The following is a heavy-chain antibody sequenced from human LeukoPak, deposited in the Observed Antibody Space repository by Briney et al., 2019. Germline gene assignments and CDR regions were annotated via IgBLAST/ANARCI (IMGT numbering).Heavy chain of an antibody. CDR1: GFTFSSYG. CDR3: ACYYYYMDV. Sequence: PGGSLRLSCAASGFTFSSYGMSWVRQAPGKGLEWVANIKQDGSEKYYVDSVKGRFTISRDNAKNSLYLQMNSLRAEDTAVYYCACYYYYMDVWGKGTTVTVSS. J-gene: IGHJ6*03. V-gene: IGHV3-7*01. CDR2: IKQDGSEK.